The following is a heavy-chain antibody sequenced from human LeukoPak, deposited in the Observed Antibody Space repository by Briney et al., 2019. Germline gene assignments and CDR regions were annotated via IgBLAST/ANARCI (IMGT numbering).Heavy chain of an antibody. CDR1: GGSISSYY. J-gene: IGHJ6*03. V-gene: IGHV4-59*01. D-gene: IGHD6-13*01. CDR2: IYYSGST. Sequence: SETLSLTCTVSGGSISSYYWSWIRQPPGKGLEWIGYIYYSGSTNYNPSLKSRVTISVDTSKNQFSLKLSSVTAADTAVYYCARGRRVAAADDYYYYMDVWGKGTTVTVSS. CDR3: ARGRRVAAADDYYYYMDV.